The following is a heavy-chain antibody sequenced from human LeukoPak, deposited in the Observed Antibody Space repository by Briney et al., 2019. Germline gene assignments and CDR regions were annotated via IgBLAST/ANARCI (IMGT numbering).Heavy chain of an antibody. J-gene: IGHJ4*02. CDR3: ARALNWGYSSSPHWSY. D-gene: IGHD6-6*01. CDR1: GFTFSGYG. Sequence: GGSLRLSCAASGFTFSGYGMHWVRQAPGKGLEWVSFIRYDGSNKYYADSVKGRFTISRDNSKNTLYLQMTSLRSDDTAVYYCARALNWGYSSSPHWSYWGQGTLVTVSS. V-gene: IGHV3-30*02. CDR2: IRYDGSNK.